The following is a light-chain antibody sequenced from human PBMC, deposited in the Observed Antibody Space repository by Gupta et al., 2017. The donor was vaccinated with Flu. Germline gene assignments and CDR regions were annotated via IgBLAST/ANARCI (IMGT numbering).Light chain of an antibody. CDR3: MQDGSSPRA. J-gene: IGKJ4*01. CDR1: YSVRSSY. Sequence: VTLGQPPSETGTFTRRPRYSVRSSYLAWYQQKPGQSPRLLIYGVSCRASGIPDRFSGSGSGTDFTLTISRLEPEDVGMYYCMQDGSSPRAFGGGTKVEIK. CDR2: GVS. V-gene: IGKV3-20*01.